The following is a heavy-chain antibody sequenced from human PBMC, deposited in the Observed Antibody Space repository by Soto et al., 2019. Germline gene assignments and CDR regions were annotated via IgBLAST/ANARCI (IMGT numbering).Heavy chain of an antibody. Sequence: QVQLVESGGGVVQPGRSLRLSCAASGFTFSSYAMHWVRQAPGKGLEWVAVISYDGSNKYYADSVKGRFTISRDNSKNALYLQINSLRGEHTALYYWARGSYSGIVGAIDYWGQGTLVTLSS. V-gene: IGHV3-30-3*01. CDR1: GFTFSSYA. D-gene: IGHD1-26*01. J-gene: IGHJ4*02. CDR2: ISYDGSNK. CDR3: ARGSYSGIVGAIDY.